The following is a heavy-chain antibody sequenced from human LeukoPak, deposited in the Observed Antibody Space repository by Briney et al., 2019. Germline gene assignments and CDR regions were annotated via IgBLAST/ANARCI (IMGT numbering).Heavy chain of an antibody. J-gene: IGHJ4*02. V-gene: IGHV3-7*01. CDR3: ARDGLGYGDYYDY. CDR2: IKQDGSEK. CDR1: GFTFSSYA. D-gene: IGHD4-17*01. Sequence: PGGSLRLSCAASGFTFSSYAMSWVRQAPGKGLEWVANIKQDGSEKYYVDSVKGRFTISRDNAKNSLYLQMNSLRAEDTAVYYCARDGLGYGDYYDYWGQGTLVTVSS.